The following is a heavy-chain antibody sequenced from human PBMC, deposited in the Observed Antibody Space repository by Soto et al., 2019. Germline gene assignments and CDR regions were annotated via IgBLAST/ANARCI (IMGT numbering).Heavy chain of an antibody. CDR3: ARGRGPSVSYFDY. CDR2: INAGNGNT. CDR1: GYTFTSYA. Sequence: QVQLVQSGAEVKKPGASVKVSCKASGYTFTSYAMHWVRQAPGQRLEWMGWINAGNGNTKYSQKFQGRVTITRDTSASTAYMELSSLRSEDTAVYYCARGRGPSVSYFDYWGHGTLVTDSS. V-gene: IGHV1-3*01. J-gene: IGHJ4*01.